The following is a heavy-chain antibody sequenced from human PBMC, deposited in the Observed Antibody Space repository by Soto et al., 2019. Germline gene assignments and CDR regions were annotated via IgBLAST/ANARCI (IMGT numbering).Heavy chain of an antibody. V-gene: IGHV1-18*01. Sequence: XAVKRACKASGYSFTDFGGTWVRLAPGQGLEWMGWISAYTDTPNYAQKFQCRVTMTIDTSTSTAYMDLRSLTSDDTAVYYCERVIPGVEACFDPSGQPTLVTFSS. CDR1: GYSFTDFG. J-gene: IGHJ5*02. CDR2: ISAYTDTP. D-gene: IGHD2-2*01. CDR3: ERVIPGVEACFDP.